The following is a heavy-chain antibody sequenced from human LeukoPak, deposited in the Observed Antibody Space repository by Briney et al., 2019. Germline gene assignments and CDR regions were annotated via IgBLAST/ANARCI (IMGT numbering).Heavy chain of an antibody. J-gene: IGHJ4*02. V-gene: IGHV1-46*01. D-gene: IGHD3-16*02. CDR2: INPISGAT. Sequence: ASVKVSCKTSGYTFTRYYMQWVRQAPGHGLEWMGIINPISGATDYAQKFQGRVTVTRDTSTSTVYMELSSLRSEDTAMYYCARLPYRDGVAQDYWGQGTLVTVSS. CDR1: GYTFTRYY. CDR3: ARLPYRDGVAQDY.